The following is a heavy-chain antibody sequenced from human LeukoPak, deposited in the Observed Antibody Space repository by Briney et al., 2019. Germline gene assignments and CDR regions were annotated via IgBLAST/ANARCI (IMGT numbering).Heavy chain of an antibody. V-gene: IGHV3-30*02. Sequence: PGGSLRLSCAASGFTFSNYGMHWVRQAPGKGLEWVAFIRYDGNTKYYADSVKGRFTISRGNSKNTVYLQMNSLRDEDTAVYYCARDLLSLPHKYFDSWGQGTLVTVSS. CDR2: IRYDGNTK. CDR3: ARDLLSLPHKYFDS. J-gene: IGHJ4*02. CDR1: GFTFSNYG. D-gene: IGHD3-16*01.